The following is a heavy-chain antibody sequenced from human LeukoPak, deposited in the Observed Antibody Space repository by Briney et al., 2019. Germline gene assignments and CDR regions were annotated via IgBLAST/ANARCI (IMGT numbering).Heavy chain of an antibody. CDR3: ARERETYNDY. Sequence: PGGSLRLSYAASGFTFSSYGMHWVRQAPGKGLEWVAFIRYDGSNKYYADSVKGRFTISRDNSKNTLYLQMHSLRAEDTAVYYCARERETYNDYWGQGTLVTVSS. J-gene: IGHJ4*02. V-gene: IGHV3-30*02. D-gene: IGHD1-1*01. CDR1: GFTFSSYG. CDR2: IRYDGSNK.